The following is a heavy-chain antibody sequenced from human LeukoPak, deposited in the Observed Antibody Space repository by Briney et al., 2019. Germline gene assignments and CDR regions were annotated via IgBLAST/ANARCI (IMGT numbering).Heavy chain of an antibody. V-gene: IGHV4-34*01. Sequence: SETLSLTCAVYGGSFSSYYWSWIRQPPGKGLEWIGEINHSGSTNYNPSLKSRVTISEDTPKNQFSLKLSSVTAADTAVYYCASDAPPAYCSGGTCYFDYWGQGTLVTVSS. D-gene: IGHD2-15*01. CDR1: GGSFSSYY. J-gene: IGHJ4*02. CDR3: ASDAPPAYCSGGTCYFDY. CDR2: INHSGST.